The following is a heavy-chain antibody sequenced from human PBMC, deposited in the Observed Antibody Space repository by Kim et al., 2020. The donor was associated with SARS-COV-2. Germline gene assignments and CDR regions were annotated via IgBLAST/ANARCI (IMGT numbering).Heavy chain of an antibody. V-gene: IGHV3-15*01. CDR2: IKSKTDGGST. Sequence: GGSLRLSCAASGFTFSNAWMSWVRQAPGKGLEWVGRIKSKTDGGSTDYAAPVKGRFTISRDDSKNTLYLHMNSLKTGDTAVYYCTGDEILTGYYLGSYYYYAMYGWGEGTTVAVS. D-gene: IGHD3-9*01. CDR1: GFTFSNAW. J-gene: IGHJ6*02. CDR3: TGDEILTGYYLGSYYYYAMYG.